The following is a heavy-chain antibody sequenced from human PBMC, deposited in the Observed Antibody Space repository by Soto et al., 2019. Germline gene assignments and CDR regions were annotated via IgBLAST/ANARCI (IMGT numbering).Heavy chain of an antibody. J-gene: IGHJ4*02. CDR1: GFIFADYA. CDR2: ITSRRYGGTA. V-gene: IGHV3-49*03. D-gene: IGHD6-25*01. CDR3: PKLGKDGYPSRFDY. Sequence: PGGSLKLSCTPSGFIFADYAIIWFRRAPGRGLECVGFITSRRYGGTAEYAASVKGRFTISRDDSKSIAYLQMNSLKNEDTAVYYSPKLGKDGYPSRFDYWGQGTLVTVSS.